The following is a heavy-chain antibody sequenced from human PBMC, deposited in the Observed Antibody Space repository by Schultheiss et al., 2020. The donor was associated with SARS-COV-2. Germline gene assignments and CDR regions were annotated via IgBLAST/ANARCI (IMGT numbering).Heavy chain of an antibody. D-gene: IGHD3-3*01. V-gene: IGHV1-8*03. J-gene: IGHJ6*03. Sequence: ASVKVSCKASGYTFTSYDINWVRQATGQGLEWMGWTNPNSGNTGYAQKFQGRVTITRNTSISTAYMELSSLRSEDTAVYYCATTPYDFWSGYYMDVWGKGTTVTVSS. CDR3: ATTPYDFWSGYYMDV. CDR1: GYTFTSYD. CDR2: TNPNSGNT.